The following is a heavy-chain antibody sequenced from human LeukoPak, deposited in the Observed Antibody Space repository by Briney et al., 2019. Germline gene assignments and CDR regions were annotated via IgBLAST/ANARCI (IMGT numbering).Heavy chain of an antibody. CDR3: ARGRYCSGGSCPRRYYYYYMDV. Sequence: PSETLSLTCAVSGGSFSAYYWSWLRQPPGKGLEWIGEIYHSGSTNYNPSLKSRVTMSLDTSKNQFSLKMSSVTAADTAVYYCARGRYCSGGSCPRRYYYYYMDVWGKGTTVTISS. CDR2: IYHSGST. V-gene: IGHV4-34*01. J-gene: IGHJ6*03. CDR1: GGSFSAYY. D-gene: IGHD2-15*01.